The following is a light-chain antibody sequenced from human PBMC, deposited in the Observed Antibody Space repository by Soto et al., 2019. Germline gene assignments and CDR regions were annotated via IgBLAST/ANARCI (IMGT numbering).Light chain of an antibody. CDR3: QQYYTYWHM. CDR1: QSAGTN. J-gene: IGKJ1*01. CDR2: GAF. V-gene: IGKV3-15*01. Sequence: EIVMTQSPATLTVSPGERATLSCRASQSAGTNLAWYQQKPGQAPRLLIHGAFTRATGIPARFSGSGSGTEFTLTISSLQPDDFATYYCQQYYTYWHMFGQGTKVDI.